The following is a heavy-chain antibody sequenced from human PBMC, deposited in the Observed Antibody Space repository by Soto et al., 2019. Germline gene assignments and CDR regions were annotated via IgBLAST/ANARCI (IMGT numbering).Heavy chain of an antibody. D-gene: IGHD6-19*01. CDR2: IRGSGTNI. CDR3: TKNRSPEGSGPNYFDY. CDR1: GLTFSSLF. Sequence: EVQLLESGGGLIQPGGSLRLSCEAPGLTFSSLFMNWVRQAPGKGLRGVSAIRGSGTNILYADSVKGRFTISRDNSRNTVYLQMDSLRAEDTAVYYCTKNRSPEGSGPNYFDYWGLGTLVTVSS. J-gene: IGHJ4*02. V-gene: IGHV3-23*01.